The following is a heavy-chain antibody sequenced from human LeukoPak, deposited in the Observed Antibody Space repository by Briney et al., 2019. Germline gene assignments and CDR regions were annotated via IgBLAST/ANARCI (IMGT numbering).Heavy chain of an antibody. Sequence: GGSLRLSCAASGFTFSSYSMNWVRQAPGKWLEWVSSISSSSSYIYYADSVKGRFTISRDNAKNSLYLQMNSLRAEDTAVYYCASYYSYDSSGYYRGVYWGQGTLVPVSS. CDR3: ASYYSYDSSGYYRGVY. J-gene: IGHJ4*02. V-gene: IGHV3-21*01. CDR2: ISSSSSYI. CDR1: GFTFSSYS. D-gene: IGHD3-22*01.